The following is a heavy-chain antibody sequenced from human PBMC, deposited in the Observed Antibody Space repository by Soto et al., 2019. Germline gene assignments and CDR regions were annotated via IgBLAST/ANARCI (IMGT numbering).Heavy chain of an antibody. D-gene: IGHD6-13*01. V-gene: IGHV4-39*07. Sequence: SETLSLTCTVSGGSISSSSYYWGWIRQPPGKGLEWIGSIYYSGSTYYNPSLKSRVTISVDTSKNQFSLKLSSVTAADTAVYYCARDLEGIAAAPSWGQGTLVTVSS. J-gene: IGHJ4*02. CDR3: ARDLEGIAAAPS. CDR1: GGSISSSSYY. CDR2: IYYSGST.